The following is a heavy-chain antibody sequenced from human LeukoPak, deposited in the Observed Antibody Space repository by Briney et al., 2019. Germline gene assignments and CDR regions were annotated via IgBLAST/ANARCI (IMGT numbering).Heavy chain of an antibody. J-gene: IGHJ5*02. CDR1: GGSISSYY. V-gene: IGHV4-59*01. CDR2: IYYSGST. D-gene: IGHD2-2*01. CDR3: ASQIPAADMGSFDP. Sequence: SETLSLTCTVSGGSISSYYWSWIRQPPGKGLEWIGYIYYSGSTNYNPSLKSRVTISVDTSKNQFSLKLSSVTAADTAVYYCASQIPAADMGSFDPWGQGTLVTVPS.